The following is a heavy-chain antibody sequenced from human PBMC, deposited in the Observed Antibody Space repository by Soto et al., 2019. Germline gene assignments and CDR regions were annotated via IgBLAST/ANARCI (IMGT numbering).Heavy chain of an antibody. D-gene: IGHD3-22*01. CDR2: IIPIFGTA. CDR1: GGTFSSYA. Sequence: ASVKVSCKASGGTFSSYAISWVRQAPGQGLEWMGGIIPIFGTANYAQKFQGRVTITADKSTSTAYMELSSLRSEDTAVYYCATPYYYDSSGYGLYYFDYWGQGTLVTVSS. V-gene: IGHV1-69*06. CDR3: ATPYYYDSSGYGLYYFDY. J-gene: IGHJ4*02.